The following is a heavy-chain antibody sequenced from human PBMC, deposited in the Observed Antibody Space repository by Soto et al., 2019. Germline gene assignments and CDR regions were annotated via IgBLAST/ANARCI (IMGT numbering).Heavy chain of an antibody. V-gene: IGHV3-23*01. J-gene: IGHJ4*02. Sequence: GGSLRLSCAASGFTFSSYAMSWVRQAPGKGLEWVSAISGSGGSTYYADSVKGRFTISRDNSKNTLYLQMNSLRAEDTAVYYCAKSLWVVVAATPFLVDYWGQGTLVTVSS. CDR2: ISGSGGST. D-gene: IGHD2-15*01. CDR3: AKSLWVVVAATPFLVDY. CDR1: GFTFSSYA.